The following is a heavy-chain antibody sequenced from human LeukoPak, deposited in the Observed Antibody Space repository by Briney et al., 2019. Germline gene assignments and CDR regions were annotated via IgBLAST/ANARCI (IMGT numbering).Heavy chain of an antibody. CDR2: TSPDGSNK. J-gene: IGHJ5*02. CDR3: ARDNDPDYSSSPGWFDL. V-gene: IGHV3-30*06. CDR1: GFTFSDYG. D-gene: IGHD3-22*01. Sequence: GRSLRLSCAASGFTFSDYGIHWVRLAPGKGLEWVGVTSPDGSNKFYADSVKGRFTVSRDNFKNTLYLQMNSLRAEDTAVYYCARDNDPDYSSSPGWFDLWGQGTLVTVSS.